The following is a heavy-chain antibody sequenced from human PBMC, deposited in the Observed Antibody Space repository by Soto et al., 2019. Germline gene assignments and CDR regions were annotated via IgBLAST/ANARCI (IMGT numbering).Heavy chain of an antibody. CDR1: GFTFSSYS. D-gene: IGHD3-3*02. J-gene: IGHJ4*02. CDR2: ISSSSSTI. V-gene: IGHV3-48*02. CDR3: AILISPVPNIDY. Sequence: GGSLRLSCAASGFTFSSYSMNWVRQAPGKGLEWVSYISSSSSTIYYADSVKGRFTISRDNAENSLYLQMNSLRDEDTAVYYCAILISPVPNIDYWGQGTLVTVSS.